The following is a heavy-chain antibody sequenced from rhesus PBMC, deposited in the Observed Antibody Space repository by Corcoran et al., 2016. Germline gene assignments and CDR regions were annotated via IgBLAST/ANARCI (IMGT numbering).Heavy chain of an antibody. J-gene: IGHJ4*01. V-gene: IGHV4S9*01. Sequence: QVQLQESGPGLVKPSETLSLTCAVSGGSISDRYYWNWIRQPPGKGLEWIWNIYGNRASTYSNPSLKSRVTISKDTSKTQFFLKLSSVTAAYTAVYYCARERYSNYPFDYWGQGVLVTVSS. CDR2: IYGNRAST. CDR3: ARERYSNYPFDY. D-gene: IGHD4-23*01. CDR1: GGSISDRYY.